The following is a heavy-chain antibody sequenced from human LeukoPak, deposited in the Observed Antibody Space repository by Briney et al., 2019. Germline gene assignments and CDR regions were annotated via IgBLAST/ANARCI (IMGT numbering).Heavy chain of an antibody. Sequence: KPSQTLSLTCTVSGGSIGSGDYYWNWIRQPPGKGLEWIGYIYDSGETYYNPSLKSRVIISLETSKNQFYPRLSSVTASDTAVYYCARDRGVVIPFDYWGQGTLVTVSS. J-gene: IGHJ4*02. V-gene: IGHV4-30-4*08. CDR1: GGSIGSGDYY. CDR2: IYDSGET. D-gene: IGHD2-2*01. CDR3: ARDRGVVIPFDY.